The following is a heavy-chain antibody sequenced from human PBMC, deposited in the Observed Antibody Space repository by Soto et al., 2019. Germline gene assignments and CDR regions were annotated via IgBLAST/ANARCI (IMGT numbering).Heavy chain of an antibody. CDR1: GGSISSGDYY. CDR3: ARFPRRIVGATSPFDY. Sequence: SETLSLTCTVSGGSISSGDYYWSWIRQPPGKGLEWIGYIYYSGSTYYNPSLKSRVTISVDTSKNQFSLKLSSVTAADTAVYYCARFPRRIVGATSPFDYWGQGTLVTISS. CDR2: IYYSGST. J-gene: IGHJ4*02. V-gene: IGHV4-30-4*01. D-gene: IGHD1-26*01.